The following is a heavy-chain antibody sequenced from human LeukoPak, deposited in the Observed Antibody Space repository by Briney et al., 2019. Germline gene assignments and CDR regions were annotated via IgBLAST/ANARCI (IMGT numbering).Heavy chain of an antibody. CDR3: TRRNKDDSSGYYYD. V-gene: IGHV3-73*01. CDR2: IRSKANNYAT. CDR1: GFTFSGSA. Sequence: GGSLRLSCAASGFTFSGSAMHWVRQASGEGLEWVGRIRSKANNYATAYAASVKGRFTISREDSKNTAYLQMNSLKTEDTAVYYCTRRNKDDSSGYYYDWGRGTLVTVSS. J-gene: IGHJ4*02. D-gene: IGHD3-22*01.